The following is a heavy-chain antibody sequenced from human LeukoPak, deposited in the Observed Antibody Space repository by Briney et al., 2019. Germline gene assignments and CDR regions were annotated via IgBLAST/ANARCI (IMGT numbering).Heavy chain of an antibody. CDR1: GFTFSNAW. V-gene: IGHV3-15*01. J-gene: IGHJ2*01. CDR3: TTDPEVNIVLMVYAMGPQSGNWYFDL. CDR2: IKSKTDGCTT. Sequence: GGSLRLSCAASGFTFSNAWMSWVRQAPGKGLEWVGRIKSKTDGCTTDYDAPVKGRFTISRDDSKNTLYLQMNSLKTEDTAVYYCTTDPEVNIVLMVYAMGPQSGNWYFDLWGRGTLVTVSS. D-gene: IGHD2-8*01.